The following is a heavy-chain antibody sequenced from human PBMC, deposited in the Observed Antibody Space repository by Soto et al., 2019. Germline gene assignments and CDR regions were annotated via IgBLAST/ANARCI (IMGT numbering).Heavy chain of an antibody. D-gene: IGHD6-13*01. V-gene: IGHV3-23*01. CDR2: ISGSVGSS. Sequence: GGSLRLSCAASGFAFSTYAMTWVRQAPGKGLEWVSVISGSVGSSYYADSVKGRFTISRDNSKNTLFLQMNGLRAEDTAVYYCAKVTKRAAAGRYEYYKYGMDVWGQGTKVTVSS. CDR3: AKVTKRAAAGRYEYYKYGMDV. CDR1: GFAFSTYA. J-gene: IGHJ6*02.